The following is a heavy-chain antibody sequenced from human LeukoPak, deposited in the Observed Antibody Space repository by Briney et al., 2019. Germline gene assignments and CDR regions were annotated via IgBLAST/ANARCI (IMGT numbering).Heavy chain of an antibody. J-gene: IGHJ4*02. V-gene: IGHV4-39*07. D-gene: IGHD1-26*01. CDR3: ARGKSYLSYSPYYFDY. CDR2: IYYSGST. Sequence: SETLSLTCTVSGGSISSSSYYWGWIRQPPGKGLEWIGSIYYSGSTYYNPSLKSRVTISVDTSKNQFSLKLSSVTAADTAVYYCARGKSYLSYSPYYFDYWGQGTLVTVSS. CDR1: GGSISSSSYY.